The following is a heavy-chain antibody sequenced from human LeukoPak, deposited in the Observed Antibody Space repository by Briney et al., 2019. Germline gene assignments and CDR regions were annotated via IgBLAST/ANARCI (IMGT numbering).Heavy chain of an antibody. Sequence: PGGSLRLSCAASGFTFSSYWMSWVRQAPGKGLEWVANIKQDGSEKYYVDSVKGRLTISRDNAKNSLYLQMNSLRAEDTAVYYCARDLRQWLPPDWFDPWGQGTLVTVSS. CDR3: ARDLRQWLPPDWFDP. CDR2: IKQDGSEK. D-gene: IGHD6-19*01. J-gene: IGHJ5*02. CDR1: GFTFSSYW. V-gene: IGHV3-7*01.